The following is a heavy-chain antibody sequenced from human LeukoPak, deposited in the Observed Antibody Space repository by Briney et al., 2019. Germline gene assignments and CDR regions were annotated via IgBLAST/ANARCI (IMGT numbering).Heavy chain of an antibody. Sequence: EASVKVSCKASGYTFTSYYMHWVRQAPGQGLEWMGIINPSGGSTSYAQKFQGRVTMTRDMSTSTVYMELSSLRSEDTAVYYCARDLRITGTTSPKEVDYWGQGTLVTVSS. CDR2: INPSGGST. V-gene: IGHV1-46*01. CDR1: GYTFTSYY. D-gene: IGHD1-7*01. CDR3: ARDLRITGTTSPKEVDY. J-gene: IGHJ4*02.